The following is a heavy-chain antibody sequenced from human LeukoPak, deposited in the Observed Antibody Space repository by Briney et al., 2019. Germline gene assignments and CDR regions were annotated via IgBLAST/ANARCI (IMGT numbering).Heavy chain of an antibody. CDR1: GFTFSSYS. D-gene: IGHD3-10*01. CDR2: ISSSSSYI. CDR3: ARDLGTGYYGSGSYTGPNWFDP. J-gene: IGHJ5*02. Sequence: AGGSLRLSCAASGFTFSSYSMNWVRQAPGKGLEWVSSISSSSSYIYYADSVKGRFTISRDNAKHSLYLQMNSLRAEDTAVYYCARDLGTGYYGSGSYTGPNWFDPWGQGTLVTVSS. V-gene: IGHV3-21*01.